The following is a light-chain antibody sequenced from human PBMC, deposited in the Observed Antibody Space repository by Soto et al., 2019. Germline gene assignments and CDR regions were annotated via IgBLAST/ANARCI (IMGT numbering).Light chain of an antibody. Sequence: EIVLTQSAGTLSLSPGEMATLSCSASETVMGNYLAWFQQKPGQAPRLLIYGASTRAARVPDRFSGSGSGSDFSLTINSLDPEDFAVYFCHHYGPSPWALGQGTKVEIQ. CDR2: GAS. CDR3: HHYGPSPWA. V-gene: IGKV3-20*01. J-gene: IGKJ1*01. CDR1: ETVMGNY.